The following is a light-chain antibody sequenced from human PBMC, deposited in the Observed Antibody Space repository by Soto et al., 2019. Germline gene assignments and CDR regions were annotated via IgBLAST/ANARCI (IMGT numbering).Light chain of an antibody. CDR3: CSYAGSYTWV. CDR1: SSDVGGYEY. J-gene: IGLJ3*02. Sequence: QSVLTQPRSVSGSPGQSVTISCTGTSSDVGGYEYVSWYQQYPGKAPKLMIYAVTRRPSGVPDRFSGSKSGNTASLTISGLLAEDEADYYCCSYAGSYTWVFGGGTKLTVL. V-gene: IGLV2-11*01. CDR2: AVT.